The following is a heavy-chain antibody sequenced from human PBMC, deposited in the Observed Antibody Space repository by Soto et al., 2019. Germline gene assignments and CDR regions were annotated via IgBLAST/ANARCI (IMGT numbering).Heavy chain of an antibody. CDR2: LSAYNGNT. Sequence: QVQLVQSGAEVKKPGASVKVSCKASGYTFTSYGISWVRQAPGQGLEWMGWLSAYNGNTNYAQKLQGRVTMTTDTSTSTAYMELRSLRSDDTAVYYCARYLEMATWGNYYYGMDVWGQGTTVTVSS. CDR1: GYTFTSYG. CDR3: ARYLEMATWGNYYYGMDV. D-gene: IGHD5-12*01. V-gene: IGHV1-18*01. J-gene: IGHJ6*02.